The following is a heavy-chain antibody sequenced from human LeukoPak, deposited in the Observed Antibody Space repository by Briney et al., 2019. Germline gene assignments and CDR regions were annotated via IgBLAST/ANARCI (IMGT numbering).Heavy chain of an antibody. J-gene: IGHJ3*01. Sequence: GSLRLSCAVSGFTFSTYGMHWVRQAPGKGLEWVTVIWHDGSHKDYADSVKGRFTISRDNSKNTLYLQMNDLRAEDTAVYFCVRGWGSNVYASAFDVWGQGTMVTVSS. CDR1: GFTFSTYG. CDR2: IWHDGSHK. D-gene: IGHD3-16*01. CDR3: VRGWGSNVYASAFDV. V-gene: IGHV3-33*01.